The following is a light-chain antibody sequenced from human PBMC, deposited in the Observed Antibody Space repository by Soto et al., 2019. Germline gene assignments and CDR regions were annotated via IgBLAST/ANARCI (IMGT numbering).Light chain of an antibody. J-gene: IGKJ5*01. Sequence: DIVMTQSPDSLGMSLGERATINCKSIHNILYKSKNKNYLAWYQQKPGKAPKILIFAASSLQSGVPSRFSGSRSGPDFTLTISSLQTEDFATYYCQQYNSYSLTFGQGTRLEIK. CDR2: AAS. V-gene: IGKV4-1*01. CDR3: QQYNSYSLT. CDR1: HNILYKSKNKNY.